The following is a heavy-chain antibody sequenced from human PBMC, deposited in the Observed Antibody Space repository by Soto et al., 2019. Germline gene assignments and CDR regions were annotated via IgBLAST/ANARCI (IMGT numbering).Heavy chain of an antibody. CDR2: ISYDGDNK. CDR1: GFIFSNYG. Sequence: GGSLRLSCAASGFIFSNYGIHWVRQARGKGLEWVAVISYDGDNKYYADSVKGRFTISRDNSKNTLFLQMNSLRAEDTAVYYCAKDIALVRGVIIDLDVWGQGTTVTVSS. V-gene: IGHV3-30*18. J-gene: IGHJ6*02. CDR3: AKDIALVRGVIIDLDV. D-gene: IGHD3-10*01.